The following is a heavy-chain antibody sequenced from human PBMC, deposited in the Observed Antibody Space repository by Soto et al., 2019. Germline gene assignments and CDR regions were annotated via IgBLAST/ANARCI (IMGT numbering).Heavy chain of an antibody. Sequence: GASVKVSCKASGGTFSSYAISWVRQAPGQGLEWMGGIIPIFGTANYAQKFQGRVTITADESTSTAYKELSSLRSEDTAVYYCARANWNISSGPTQNWFDPWGQGTLVTVSS. CDR3: ARANWNISSGPTQNWFDP. V-gene: IGHV1-69*13. J-gene: IGHJ5*02. CDR1: GGTFSSYA. D-gene: IGHD1-1*01. CDR2: IIPIFGTA.